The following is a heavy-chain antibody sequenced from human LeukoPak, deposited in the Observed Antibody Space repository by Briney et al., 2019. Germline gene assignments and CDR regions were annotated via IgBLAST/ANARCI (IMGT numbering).Heavy chain of an antibody. CDR3: AKEKAYYDSSGYYLSGFDY. CDR2: ISAGGVSLFSGSGSAA. CDR1: GFTFSNYA. J-gene: IGHJ4*02. D-gene: IGHD3-22*01. V-gene: IGHV3-23*01. Sequence: GGSLRLSCAASGFTFSNYAMIWVRQAPGKGPQWVSVISAGGVSLFSGSGSAAYYADSVGGRFTISRDNSKNTLYLQMNSLRAEDTAVYYCAKEKAYYDSSGYYLSGFDYWGQGTLVTVSS.